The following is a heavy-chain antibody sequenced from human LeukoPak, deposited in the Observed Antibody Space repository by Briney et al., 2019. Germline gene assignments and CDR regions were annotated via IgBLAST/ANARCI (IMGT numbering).Heavy chain of an antibody. CDR1: GYSFTSYW. J-gene: IGHJ3*02. Sequence: GESLKISCRGSGYSFTSYWIAWVRQMPGKGLEWMGIIYPGDSDTRYSPSFQGQVTISADKSISTAYLQWSSLKASDTAMYYCARPDVGKDDAFDIWGQGTMVTVSS. CDR2: IYPGDSDT. V-gene: IGHV5-51*01. D-gene: IGHD3-10*01. CDR3: ARPDVGKDDAFDI.